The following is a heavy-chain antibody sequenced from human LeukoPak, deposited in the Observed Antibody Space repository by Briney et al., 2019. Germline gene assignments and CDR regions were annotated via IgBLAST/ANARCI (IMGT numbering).Heavy chain of an antibody. D-gene: IGHD6-19*01. J-gene: IGHJ4*02. CDR3: ARRGALQKQWHVGFDY. CDR2: INHSGST. CDR1: GGSFSGYY. Sequence: PETLSLTCAVYGGSFSGYYWSWIRQPPGKGLEWIGEINHSGSTNYNPSLKSRVTISVDTSKNQFSLKLSSVTAADTAVYYCARRGALQKQWHVGFDYWGQGTLVTVSS. V-gene: IGHV4-34*01.